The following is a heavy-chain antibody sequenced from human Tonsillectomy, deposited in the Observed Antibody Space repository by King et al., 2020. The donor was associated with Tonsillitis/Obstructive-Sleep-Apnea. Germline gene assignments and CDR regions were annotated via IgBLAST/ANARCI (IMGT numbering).Heavy chain of an antibody. Sequence: VQLVESGGGLVKPGGSLRLSCAASGFTFNNAWMNWVRQAPGKGLEWVGRIKSKTDGGTTDYAAPVKGRFTISRDDSKNTLYLQMNSLKTEDTAVYYCTTSQGYSKNHFNWFDPWGQGTLVTVSS. D-gene: IGHD4-11*01. CDR3: TTSQGYSKNHFNWFDP. CDR2: IKSKTDGGTT. J-gene: IGHJ5*02. CDR1: GFTFNNAW. V-gene: IGHV3-15*07.